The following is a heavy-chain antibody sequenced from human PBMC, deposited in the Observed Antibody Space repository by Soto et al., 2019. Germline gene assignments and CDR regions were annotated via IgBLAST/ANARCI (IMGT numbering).Heavy chain of an antibody. J-gene: IGHJ5*02. CDR3: ARITMVRGVPNWFDP. CDR1: GFSLSNARMG. CDR2: IFSNDEK. Sequence: QVTLKESGPVLVKPTETLTLTCTVSGFSLSNARMGVSWIRQPPGKALEWLAHIFSNDEKSYSTSLKSRLTIXXDXSIXQVVLTMTNMDPVDTATYYCARITMVRGVPNWFDPWGQGTLVTVSS. D-gene: IGHD3-10*01. V-gene: IGHV2-26*01.